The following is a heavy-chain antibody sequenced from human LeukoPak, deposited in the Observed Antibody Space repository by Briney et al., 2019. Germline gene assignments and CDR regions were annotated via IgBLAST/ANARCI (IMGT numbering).Heavy chain of an antibody. Sequence: GGSLRLSCAASGAASGFTFSSYAMNWVRQAPGKGLEWVSGISGSGGSTYYADSVKGRFTISRDNSKNTLYLQMNSLRAEDTAVYYCAKDLVGATTGYFDYWGQGTLVTVSS. CDR1: GFTFSSYA. D-gene: IGHD1-26*01. CDR3: AKDLVGATTGYFDY. CDR2: ISGSGGST. J-gene: IGHJ4*02. V-gene: IGHV3-23*01.